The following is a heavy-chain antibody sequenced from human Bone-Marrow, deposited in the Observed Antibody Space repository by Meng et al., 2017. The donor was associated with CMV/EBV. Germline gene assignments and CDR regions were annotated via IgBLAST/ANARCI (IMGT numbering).Heavy chain of an antibody. CDR3: ARRSGLQPWNWGWDV. Sequence: GESLKISCKASGYPFTSYWIAWVRQLPGKGLECMGIIYPGDSDTRYSPSFQGQVSISADKSINTAYLQWSSLKASDSAIYYCARRSGLQPWNWGWDVWGRGTTVTVSS. J-gene: IGHJ6*02. CDR1: GYPFTSYW. V-gene: IGHV5-51*01. D-gene: IGHD5-18*01. CDR2: IYPGDSDT.